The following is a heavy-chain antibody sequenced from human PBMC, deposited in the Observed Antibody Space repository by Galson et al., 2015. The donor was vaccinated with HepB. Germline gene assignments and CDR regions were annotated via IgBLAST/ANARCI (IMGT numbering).Heavy chain of an antibody. D-gene: IGHD4-17*01. V-gene: IGHV2-70*11. CDR1: GFSLSTSGMC. Sequence: PALVKPTQTLTLTCTFSGFSLSTSGMCVSWIRQPPGKALEWLARIDWDDDKYYSTSLKTRLTISKDTSKNQVVLTMTNMDPVDTATYYCARIRPHYGDCIDAFDIWGQGTMVTVSS. CDR3: ARIRPHYGDCIDAFDI. J-gene: IGHJ3*02. CDR2: IDWDDDK.